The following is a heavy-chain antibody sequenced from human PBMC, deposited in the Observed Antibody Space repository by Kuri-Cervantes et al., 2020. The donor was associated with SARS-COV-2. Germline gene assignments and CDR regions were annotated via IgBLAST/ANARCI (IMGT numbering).Heavy chain of an antibody. CDR1: GYTFSDYY. D-gene: IGHD3-10*01. J-gene: IGHJ6*02. CDR3: ARGMVRGLIQSYYHGMDV. CDR2: INPNSGGT. V-gene: IGHV1-2*04. Sequence: ASVKVSCKASGYTFSDYYMYWVRQAPGQGLEWMEWINPNSGGTNYAQKFQGWVTMTRDTSSTGYMELSRLRSDDTAVYYCARGMVRGLIQSYYHGMDVWGQGTTVTVSS.